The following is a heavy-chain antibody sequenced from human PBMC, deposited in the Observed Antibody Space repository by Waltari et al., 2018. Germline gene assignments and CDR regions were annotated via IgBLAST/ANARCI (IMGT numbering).Heavy chain of an antibody. CDR1: GGSFSGYY. Sequence: QVQLQQWGAGLLKPSETLSLTCAVYGGSFSGYYWSWIRQPPGTGLEWIGEINHSGSTNYNPSLKSRVTISVDTSKNQFSLKLSSVTAADTAVYYCARGRRDYVWGSYRFRYFDYWGQGTLVTVSS. D-gene: IGHD3-16*02. CDR2: INHSGST. J-gene: IGHJ4*02. CDR3: ARGRRDYVWGSYRFRYFDY. V-gene: IGHV4-34*01.